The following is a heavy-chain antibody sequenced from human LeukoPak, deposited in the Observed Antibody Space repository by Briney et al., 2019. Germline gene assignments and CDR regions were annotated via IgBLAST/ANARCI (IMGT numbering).Heavy chain of an antibody. CDR2: IYSGGDT. J-gene: IGHJ4*02. CDR3: ARRGYHDYSGFDY. V-gene: IGHV3-66*01. CDR1: GFTFSITY. Sequence: GGSLRLSCAASGFTFSITYMAWVRQAPGKGLEWVSVIYSGGDTHYADSVKDRFTIARDNSKKTLYLQMNSLRVEDTAVYYCARRGYHDYSGFDYWGQGTLVTVSS. D-gene: IGHD1-26*01.